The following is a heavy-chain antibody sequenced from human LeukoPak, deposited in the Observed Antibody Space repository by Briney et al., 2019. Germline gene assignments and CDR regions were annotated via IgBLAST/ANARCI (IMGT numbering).Heavy chain of an antibody. CDR1: GGSISSGGYY. CDR3: ARISSSWYKIDY. J-gene: IGHJ4*02. CDR2: IYYSGST. V-gene: IGHV4-30-4*08. Sequence: SETLSLTCTVSGGSISSGGYYWSWIRQHPGKGLEWIGYIYYSGSTYYNPSLKSRVTISVDTSKNQFSLKLSSVTAADTAVYYCARISSSWYKIDYWGQGTLVTVSS. D-gene: IGHD6-13*01.